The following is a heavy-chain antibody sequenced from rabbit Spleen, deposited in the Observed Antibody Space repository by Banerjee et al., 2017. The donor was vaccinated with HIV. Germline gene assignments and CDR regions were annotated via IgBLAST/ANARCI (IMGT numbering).Heavy chain of an antibody. CDR1: GFDFSAYG. CDR2: IDPLFENT. CDR3: VRGASSSGYYSL. Sequence: QEQLVESGGGLVQPGGSLKLSCKASGFDFSAYGVSWVRQAPGKGLEWIGYIDPLFENTDYASWVNGRFTISSDNAQNTLYLQLNSLTVADTATYFCVRGASSSGYYSLWGPGTLVPVS. V-gene: IGHV1S47*01. D-gene: IGHD1-1*01. J-gene: IGHJ6*01.